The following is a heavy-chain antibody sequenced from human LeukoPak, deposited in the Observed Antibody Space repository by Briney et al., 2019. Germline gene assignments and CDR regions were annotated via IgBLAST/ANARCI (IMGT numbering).Heavy chain of an antibody. D-gene: IGHD6-19*01. Sequence: GGSLRLSCAASGFTFSSYWMHWVRQAPGKGLVWVSRINSDGSSTNYADSVKGRFTISRDNAKNTLYLQMNSLRAEDTAVYYCAGEYTSDWIYFDSWGQGTLVTVSS. V-gene: IGHV3-74*01. J-gene: IGHJ4*02. CDR3: AGEYTSDWIYFDS. CDR1: GFTFSSYW. CDR2: INSDGSST.